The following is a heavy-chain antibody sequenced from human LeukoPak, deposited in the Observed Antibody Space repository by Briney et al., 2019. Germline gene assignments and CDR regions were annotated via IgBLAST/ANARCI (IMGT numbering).Heavy chain of an antibody. J-gene: IGHJ6*02. V-gene: IGHV3-7*01. CDR2: IKQDGSEK. Sequence: GGSLRLSCEASGFNLGSSWMAWVRQAPGKGLEWVANIKQDGSEKYYVDSVKGRFTISRDNAKNSLYLQMNSLRAEDTAVYYCARGIAVAFPYGMDVWGQGTTVTVSS. D-gene: IGHD6-19*01. CDR1: GFNLGSSW. CDR3: ARGIAVAFPYGMDV.